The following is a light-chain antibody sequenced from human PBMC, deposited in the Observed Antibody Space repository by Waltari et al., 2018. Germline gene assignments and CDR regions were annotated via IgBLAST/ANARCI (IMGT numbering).Light chain of an antibody. CDR2: AAS. CDR3: QQAAKFPLT. CDR1: QGISTW. Sequence: DIQMTQSPSSVSASGGDRVTMTCRVSQGISTWLTWYQQKPGEVPKLLIYAASTLETGVPSRFSGGGSGTKFTLTINSLHPEDFATYYCQQAAKFPLTFGGGTKVEIK. J-gene: IGKJ4*01. V-gene: IGKV1-12*01.